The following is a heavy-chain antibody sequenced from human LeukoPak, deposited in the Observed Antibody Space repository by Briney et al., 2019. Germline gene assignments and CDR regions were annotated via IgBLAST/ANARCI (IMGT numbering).Heavy chain of an antibody. Sequence: PGGSLRLSCAASGFTFDDYAMHWVRQAPGKGLEWVSSISWNSGSIGYADSVKGRFTISRDNAKNSLYLQMNSLRAEDMALYYCAKSEPGGAFDIWGQGTMVTVSS. CDR3: AKSEPGGAFDI. CDR1: GFTFDDYA. D-gene: IGHD4-23*01. J-gene: IGHJ3*02. V-gene: IGHV3-9*03. CDR2: ISWNSGSI.